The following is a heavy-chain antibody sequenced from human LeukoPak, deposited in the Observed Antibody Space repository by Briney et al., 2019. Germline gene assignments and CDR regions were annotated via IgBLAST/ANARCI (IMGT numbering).Heavy chain of an antibody. D-gene: IGHD2-21*02. V-gene: IGHV1-58*02. CDR1: GFTFTSSA. CDR3: ARGGSTDSIHSCGGNCYFLDY. Sequence: TSVKVSCKASGFTFTSSAMQWVRQARGQRLERIGWIVVGSGDTNYAQKFQERVTITRDMSTSTAYMELSSLRTEDTAVYYCARGGSTDSIHSCGGNCYFLDYWGQGTLVTVSS. J-gene: IGHJ4*02. CDR2: IVVGSGDT.